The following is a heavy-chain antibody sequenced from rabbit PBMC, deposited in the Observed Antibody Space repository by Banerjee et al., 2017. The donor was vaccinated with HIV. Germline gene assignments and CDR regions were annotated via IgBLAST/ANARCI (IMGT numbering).Heavy chain of an antibody. J-gene: IGHJ3*01. CDR1: GFSFSSKYV. D-gene: IGHD1-1*01. V-gene: IGHV1S45*01. CDR2: INTSSGNT. Sequence: QEHLEESGGDLVKPEGSLTLTCTASGFSFSSKYVMCWVRQAPGKGLEWIACINTSSGNTVYANWAKGRFTISKTSSTTVTLQMTSLTAADTATYFCAREWDASSSVYYPTRLDLWGPGTLVTVS. CDR3: AREWDASSSVYYPTRLDL.